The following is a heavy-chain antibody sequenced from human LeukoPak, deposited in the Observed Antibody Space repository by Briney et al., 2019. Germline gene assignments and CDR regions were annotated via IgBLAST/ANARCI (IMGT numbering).Heavy chain of an antibody. CDR2: IYYSGST. D-gene: IGHD3-9*01. CDR1: GGSISSSSYY. CDR3: ARQLRYFDWSHFDY. V-gene: IGHV4-39*01. J-gene: IGHJ4*02. Sequence: PSETLSLTCTVSGGSISSSSYYWGWIRQPPGKGLEWIGSIYYSGSTYYNPSLKSRVTISVDTSKSQFSLKLSSVTAADTAVYYCARQLRYFDWSHFDYWGQGTLVTVSS.